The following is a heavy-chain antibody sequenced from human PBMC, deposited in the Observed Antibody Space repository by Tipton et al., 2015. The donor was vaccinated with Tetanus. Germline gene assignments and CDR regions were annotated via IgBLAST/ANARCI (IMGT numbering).Heavy chain of an antibody. CDR1: GFTFSGYH. CDR3: ASSYRYYDV. Sequence: QLVQSGGGVVQPGRSLRLSCAASGFTFSGYHMDWVRQAPGKGLEWVASVSNDGSDTDYADSVKGRFTISRDNSKNTLYLQLNSLRTDDTAVFFCASSYRYYDVWGRGNLVIVSS. J-gene: IGHJ2*01. V-gene: IGHV3-30*03. CDR2: VSNDGSDT.